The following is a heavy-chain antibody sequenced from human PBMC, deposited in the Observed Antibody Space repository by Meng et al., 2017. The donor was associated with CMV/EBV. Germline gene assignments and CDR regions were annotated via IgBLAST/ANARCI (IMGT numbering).Heavy chain of an antibody. CDR1: GYAFTAYY. D-gene: IGHD5-18*01. V-gene: IGHV1-2*02. J-gene: IGHJ1*01. CDR2: INPNSGGT. CDR3: ARGPLYNYGWSSNIFDFQH. Sequence: ASVKVSCKTSGYAFTAYYMRWVRQAPGQGLEWMGWINPNSGGTNYAQKFQGRVTMTRDTSISTAYMELNRLRSDDTAVYYCARGPLYNYGWSSNIFDFQHWGQGTLVTVSS.